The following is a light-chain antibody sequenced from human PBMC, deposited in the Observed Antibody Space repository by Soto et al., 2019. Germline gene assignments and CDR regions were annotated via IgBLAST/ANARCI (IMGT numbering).Light chain of an antibody. J-gene: IGKJ2*01. CDR2: DAS. V-gene: IGKV1-5*01. CDR1: QSISSW. CDR3: QQYNSYLYT. Sequence: DIQMTQSPSTLSASVGDRVTITCRASQSISSWLAWYQQKPGKAPNLLIYDASSVEGGVPSRFSGSGSGTEFTLSISSLQPDDFATYYCQQYNSYLYTFGQGTKLEIK.